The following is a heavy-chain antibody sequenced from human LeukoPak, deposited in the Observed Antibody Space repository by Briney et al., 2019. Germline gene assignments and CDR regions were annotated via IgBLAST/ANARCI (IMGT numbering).Heavy chain of an antibody. Sequence: ASVKVSCKVSGYTLTELSMHWVRQAPGKGLEWMGGFDPEDGETIYAQKFQGRVTMTEDTSTDTAYMELSSLRSEDTAVYYCATDFGVSSSWEFWGQGTLVTVSS. CDR3: ATDFGVSSSWEF. D-gene: IGHD6-13*01. J-gene: IGHJ4*02. CDR1: GYTLTELS. CDR2: FDPEDGET. V-gene: IGHV1-24*01.